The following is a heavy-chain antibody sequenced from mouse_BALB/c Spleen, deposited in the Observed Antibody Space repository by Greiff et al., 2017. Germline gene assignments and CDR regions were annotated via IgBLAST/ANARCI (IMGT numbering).Heavy chain of an antibody. CDR3: ARLDGNYVDWYFDV. V-gene: IGHV3-2*02. Sequence: EVQLQQSGPGLVKPSQSLSLTCTVTGYSITSDYAWNWIRQFPGNKLEWMGYISYSGSTSYNPSLKSRISITRDTSKNQFFLQLNSVTTEDTATYYCARLDGNYVDWYFDVWGAGTTVTVSA. CDR1: GYSITSDYA. J-gene: IGHJ1*01. CDR2: ISYSGST. D-gene: IGHD2-1*01.